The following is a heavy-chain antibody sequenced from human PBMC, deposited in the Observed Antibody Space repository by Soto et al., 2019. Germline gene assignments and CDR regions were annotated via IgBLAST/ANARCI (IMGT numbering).Heavy chain of an antibody. CDR2: ISSNGGST. D-gene: IGHD2-21*02. CDR1: GFTFSSYA. V-gene: IGHV3-64D*08. J-gene: IGHJ3*02. CDR3: VKDGGVTATQENAFDI. Sequence: GGSLRLSCSASGFTFSSYAMHWVRQAPGKGLEYVSAISSNGGSTYYADSVKGRFTISRDNSKNTLYLQMSSLRAEDTAVYYCVKDGGVTATQENAFDIWGQGTMVTVSS.